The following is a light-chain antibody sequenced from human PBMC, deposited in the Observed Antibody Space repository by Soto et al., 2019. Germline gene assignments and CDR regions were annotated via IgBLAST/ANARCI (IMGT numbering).Light chain of an antibody. CDR2: EVT. CDR1: SSDVGGYNY. CDR3: TSYRSSSTPVV. Sequence: QAASVSGSPGQSITVSCTGTSSDVGGYNYVSWYQQHPGKAPKLMIYEVTNRPSGVSNRFSGSKSGNTASLTISGLQAEDEADYYCTSYRSSSTPVVFGGGTKLTVL. V-gene: IGLV2-14*01. J-gene: IGLJ2*01.